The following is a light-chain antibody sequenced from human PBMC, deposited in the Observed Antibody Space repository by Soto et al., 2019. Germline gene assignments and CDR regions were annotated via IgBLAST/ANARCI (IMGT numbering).Light chain of an antibody. J-gene: IGKJ5*01. CDR2: GAS. CDR3: HQYNNWRLIP. V-gene: IGKV3-15*01. CDR1: QSVGSN. Sequence: EIVMTQSPATLSVSPGERATLSCRARQSVGSNLAWYQQKPGQAPRLLMHGASTRATGIPARFSGSGSGTQFALTLSSRQSEDFGNYYCHQYNNWRLIPFGQGTRVEIK.